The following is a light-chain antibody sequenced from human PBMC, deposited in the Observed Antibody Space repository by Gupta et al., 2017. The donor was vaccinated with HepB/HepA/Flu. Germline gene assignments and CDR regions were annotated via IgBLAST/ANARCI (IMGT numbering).Light chain of an antibody. CDR3: QHYTNLPLT. Sequence: EIVMTQSPATLSVSPGERDTLSCMASQSGDSNLAWYQQKPGQAPRLLILGASTRAPGIPAKFSGSGSGTDFTLTINSLQSDDFAVYYWQHYTNLPLTFGGGTKVEIK. CDR2: GAS. J-gene: IGKJ4*01. CDR1: QSGDSN. V-gene: IGKV3-15*01.